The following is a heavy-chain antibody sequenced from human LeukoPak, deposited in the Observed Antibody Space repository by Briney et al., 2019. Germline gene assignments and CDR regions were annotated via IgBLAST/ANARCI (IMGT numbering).Heavy chain of an antibody. CDR1: GGSISSYY. D-gene: IGHD1-26*01. Sequence: PSETLSLTCTVSGGSISSYYWSWIRQPPGKGLEWIGYIYYSGSTNYNPSLKSRVTISVDTSKNQFSLKLSSVTAADTAVYYCARSHSGSYPDIDYWGQGTLVTVSS. V-gene: IGHV4-59*01. CDR3: ARSHSGSYPDIDY. J-gene: IGHJ4*02. CDR2: IYYSGST.